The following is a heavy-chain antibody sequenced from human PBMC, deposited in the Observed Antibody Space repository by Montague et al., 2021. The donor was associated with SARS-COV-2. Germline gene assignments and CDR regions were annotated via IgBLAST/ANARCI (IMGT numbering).Heavy chain of an antibody. CDR3: ARADFWSGYLYFDY. Sequence: TLSLTCTVSGVSISSGSYYWSSILPPAGYGLGRTGRIYTRGSTDYDHSLKGRVTISVDTAKNKFSLKLSSVTAADTAVSYCARADFWSGYLYFDYCGQGTLVTISS. CDR1: GVSISSGSYY. D-gene: IGHD3-3*01. J-gene: IGHJ4*02. V-gene: IGHV4-61*02. CDR2: IYTRGST.